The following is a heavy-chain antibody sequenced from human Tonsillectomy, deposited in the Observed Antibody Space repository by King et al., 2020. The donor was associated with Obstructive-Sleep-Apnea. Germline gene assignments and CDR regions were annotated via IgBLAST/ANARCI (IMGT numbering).Heavy chain of an antibody. D-gene: IGHD4-17*01. CDR2: IYYSGST. Sequence: VQLQESGPGLVKPSETLSLTCTVSGGSISSYYWSWIRQPPGKGLEWIGYIYYSGSTNYNPSLKSRVTISVDTSKNQFSLKLSSVTAADTAVYYCAREHGDYEYYYYGMDVWGQGTTVTVSS. CDR1: GGSISSYY. CDR3: AREHGDYEYYYYGMDV. J-gene: IGHJ6*02. V-gene: IGHV4-59*01.